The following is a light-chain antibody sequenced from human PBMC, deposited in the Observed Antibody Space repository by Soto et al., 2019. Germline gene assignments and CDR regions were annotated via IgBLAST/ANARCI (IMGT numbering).Light chain of an antibody. J-gene: IGLJ2*01. CDR3: QTWGTGGVV. Sequence: QSVLTQSPSASASLGASVKLTCTLSSGHSSYAIAWHQQQPEKGPRYLMKLNSDGSHSKGDGIPDRFSGSSSGAEHYLTISSLQSEDEADYYCQTWGTGGVVFGGGTKLTVL. CDR1: SGHSSYA. V-gene: IGLV4-69*01. CDR2: LNSDGSH.